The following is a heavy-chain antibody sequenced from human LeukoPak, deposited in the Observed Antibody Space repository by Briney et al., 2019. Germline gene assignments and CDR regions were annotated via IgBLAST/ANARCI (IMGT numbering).Heavy chain of an antibody. Sequence: SETLSLTCTVSGGSISSYYWSWIRQPPGKGLEWIGYIYYSGSTNYNPSLKSRVTISVDTSKNQFSPKLSSVTAADTAVYYCARSFRGGESINYFDYWGQGTLVTVSS. CDR1: GGSISSYY. D-gene: IGHD3-16*01. V-gene: IGHV4-59*01. J-gene: IGHJ4*02. CDR2: IYYSGST. CDR3: ARSFRGGESINYFDY.